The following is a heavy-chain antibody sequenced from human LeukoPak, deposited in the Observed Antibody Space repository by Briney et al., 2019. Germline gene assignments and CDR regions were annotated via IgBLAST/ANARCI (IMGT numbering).Heavy chain of an antibody. CDR1: GGSFSDYY. J-gene: IGHJ4*02. CDR3: ARGEGYSYGYPY. D-gene: IGHD5-18*01. CDR2: INHSGST. Sequence: SETLSLTCAVYGGSFSDYYWSLIRQPPGKGLEWIGEINHSGSTNYNPSLKSRVTISVDTSKNQFSLKLSSVTAADTAVYYCARGEGYSYGYPYWGQGTLVTVSS. V-gene: IGHV4-34*01.